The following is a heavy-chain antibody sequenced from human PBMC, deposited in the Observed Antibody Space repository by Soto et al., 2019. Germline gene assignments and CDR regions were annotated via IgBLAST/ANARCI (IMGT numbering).Heavy chain of an antibody. CDR1: GGSISSSSYY. CDR3: ARTGPGYSSSWYWGAFDI. Sequence: QLQLQESGPGLVKPSETLSLTCTVSGGSISSSSYYWGWIRQPPGKGLEWIGSIYYSGSTYYNPSLKSRVTISVDTSKNQFSLKLSSVTAADTAVYYCARTGPGYSSSWYWGAFDIWGQGTMVTVSS. V-gene: IGHV4-39*01. J-gene: IGHJ3*02. CDR2: IYYSGST. D-gene: IGHD6-13*01.